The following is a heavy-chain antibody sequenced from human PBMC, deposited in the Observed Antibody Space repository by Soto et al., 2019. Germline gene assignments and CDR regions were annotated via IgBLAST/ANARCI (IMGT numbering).Heavy chain of an antibody. V-gene: IGHV3-23*01. CDR1: GFTFSSYA. J-gene: IGHJ5*02. CDR2: ISGSGGST. Sequence: EVQLLESGGGLVQPGGSLRLSCAASGFTFSSYAMSWVRQAPGKGLEWVSAISGSGGSTYYADSVKGRFTISRDNPKNTLYLQMNSLRAEDTAVYYCAKGDYYDFWSGYYGSWFDPWGQGTLVTVSS. CDR3: AKGDYYDFWSGYYGSWFDP. D-gene: IGHD3-3*01.